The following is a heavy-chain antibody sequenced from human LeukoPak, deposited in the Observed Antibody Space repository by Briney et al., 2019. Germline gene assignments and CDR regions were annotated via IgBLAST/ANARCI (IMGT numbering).Heavy chain of an antibody. V-gene: IGHV3-21*01. CDR3: ARDSVTVPGGFYYYYMDV. J-gene: IGHJ6*03. CDR2: ISSSSSYI. CDR1: GFTFSSHS. D-gene: IGHD3-16*01. Sequence: GESLRLSCAASGFTFSSHSMNWVRQAPGKGLEWVSSISSSSSYIYYADSVKGRFTISRDNAKNSLYLQVNSLRADETAVYYCARDSVTVPGGFYYYYMDVWGKGTTVTISS.